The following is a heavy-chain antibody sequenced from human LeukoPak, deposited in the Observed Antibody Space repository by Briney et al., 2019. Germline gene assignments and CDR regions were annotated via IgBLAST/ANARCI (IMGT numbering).Heavy chain of an antibody. CDR2: ISYDGSNK. D-gene: IGHD6-19*01. CDR1: GFTFSSYA. Sequence: PGGSLRLSCAASGFTFSSYAMHWVRQAPGKGLEWVAVISYDGSNKYYADSVKGRFTISRDNSKNTLYLQMNSLRAEDTAVYYCARESQWLANLFDCWGQGTLVTVYS. CDR3: ARESQWLANLFDC. J-gene: IGHJ4*02. V-gene: IGHV3-30*04.